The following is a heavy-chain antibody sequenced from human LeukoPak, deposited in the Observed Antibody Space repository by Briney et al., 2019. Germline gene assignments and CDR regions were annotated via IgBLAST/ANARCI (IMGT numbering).Heavy chain of an antibody. CDR3: AKEGRSLQTY. J-gene: IGHJ4*02. CDR1: GFMFSSNW. CDR2: IKEDGTET. D-gene: IGHD5-24*01. V-gene: IGHV3-7*03. Sequence: GSMRLSCAASGFMFSSNWMSWVRLAPGKGLEWVANIKEDGTETYYVDSVKGRFTISRDNAKNSLYLQMNSLRVEDTAVYYCAKEGRSLQTYWGQGTLVTVSS.